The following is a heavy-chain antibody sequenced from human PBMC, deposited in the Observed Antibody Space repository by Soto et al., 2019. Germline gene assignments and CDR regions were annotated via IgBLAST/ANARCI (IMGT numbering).Heavy chain of an antibody. D-gene: IGHD3-3*01. V-gene: IGHV3-49*01. CDR1: GFTFDDYS. CDR2: IRSKAYGGTT. Sequence: GGSLRLSCAASGFTFDDYSMSWFRQAPGKGLEWVGFIRSKAYGGTTEYAASVKGRFTISRDGSRSIAYLQMNSLKTEDTAMYYCSRASRDYYDFWSGSYQEYYYYYVDVWGKGTSVTVSS. CDR3: SRASRDYYDFWSGSYQEYYYYYVDV. J-gene: IGHJ6*03.